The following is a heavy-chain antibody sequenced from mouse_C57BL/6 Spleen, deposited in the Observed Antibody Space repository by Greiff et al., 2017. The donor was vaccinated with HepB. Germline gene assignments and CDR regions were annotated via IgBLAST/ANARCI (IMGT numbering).Heavy chain of an antibody. CDR2: IDPSDSYT. J-gene: IGHJ4*01. CDR3: ASGLTGTDYAMDY. CDR1: GYTFTSYW. V-gene: IGHV1-69*01. D-gene: IGHD4-1*01. Sequence: QVQLQHPGAELVMPGASVKLSCKASGYTFTSYWMHWVKQRPGQGLEWIGEIDPSDSYTNYNQKFKGKSTLTVDKSSSTAYMQLSSLTSEDSAVYYCASGLTGTDYAMDYWGQGTSVTVSS.